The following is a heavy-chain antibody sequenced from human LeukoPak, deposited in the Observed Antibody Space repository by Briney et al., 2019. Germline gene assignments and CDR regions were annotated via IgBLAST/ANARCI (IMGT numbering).Heavy chain of an antibody. D-gene: IGHD2-2*01. CDR3: AKAVVPAAMHVYYYGMDV. J-gene: IGHJ6*02. CDR2: ISWNSGSI. CDR1: GFTFDDYA. V-gene: IGHV3-9*01. Sequence: GRSLRLSCAASGFTFDDYAMHWVRQAPGKGLEWVSGISWNSGSIGYADFVKGRFTISRDNAKNSLYLQMNSLRAEDTALYYCAKAVVPAAMHVYYYGMDVWGQGTTVTVSS.